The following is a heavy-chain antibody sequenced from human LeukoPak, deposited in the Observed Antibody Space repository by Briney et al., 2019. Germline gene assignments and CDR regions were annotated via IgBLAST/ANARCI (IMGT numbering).Heavy chain of an antibody. CDR2: VYYTGST. Sequence: SETLSLTCPVSGGSISNYYYWTWIRQPPGKGLGWVGYVYYTGSTNFNPSLKSRVTMSLDTSGNQFSLKLTSLTAADTAVYYCARGAMATTPFFDYWGQGTLVTVSS. CDR1: GGSISNYY. V-gene: IGHV4-59*01. J-gene: IGHJ4*02. D-gene: IGHD5-24*01. CDR3: ARGAMATTPFFDY.